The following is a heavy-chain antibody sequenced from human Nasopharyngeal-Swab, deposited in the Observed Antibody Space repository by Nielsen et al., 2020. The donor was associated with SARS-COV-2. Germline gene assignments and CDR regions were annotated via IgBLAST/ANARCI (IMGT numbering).Heavy chain of an antibody. CDR2: ISGSGGST. V-gene: IGHV3-23*01. CDR3: AKDLSLVVITTPNY. CDR1: GFTLSSYA. J-gene: IGHJ4*02. Sequence: SCAASGFTLSSYAMSWVRQAPGKGLEWVSAISGSGGSTYYADSVKGRFTISRDNSKNTLYLQMNSLRAEDTAVYYCAKDLSLVVITTPNYWGQGTLVTVSS. D-gene: IGHD3-22*01.